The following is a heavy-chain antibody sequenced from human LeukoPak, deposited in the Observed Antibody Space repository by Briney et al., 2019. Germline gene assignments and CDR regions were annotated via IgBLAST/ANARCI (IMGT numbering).Heavy chain of an antibody. Sequence: PGGSLRLSCAASGFTFSSYWMSWVRQAPGKGVEWVANIKQDGSEKYYVDSVKGRFTISRDNAKNSLYLQMNSLRAEDTAVYYCARDKGFSYGDHFDYWGQGTLVTVSS. CDR1: GFTFSSYW. J-gene: IGHJ4*02. CDR2: IKQDGSEK. D-gene: IGHD4-17*01. CDR3: ARDKGFSYGDHFDY. V-gene: IGHV3-7*01.